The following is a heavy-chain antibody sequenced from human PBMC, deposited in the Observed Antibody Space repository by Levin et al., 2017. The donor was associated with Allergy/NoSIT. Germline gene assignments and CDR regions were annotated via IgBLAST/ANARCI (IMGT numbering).Heavy chain of an antibody. CDR1: GFTVSSNY. CDR3: ARGSSGTYELGY. Sequence: PLASVKVSCAASGFTVSSNYMSWVRQAPGKGLEWVSIIYSGGTTYYADSVKGRFTISRDNSKNTLYLQMNSLRADDTAMYYCARGSSGTYELGYWGQGTLVTVSS. D-gene: IGHD1-26*01. V-gene: IGHV3-53*01. CDR2: IYSGGTT. J-gene: IGHJ4*02.